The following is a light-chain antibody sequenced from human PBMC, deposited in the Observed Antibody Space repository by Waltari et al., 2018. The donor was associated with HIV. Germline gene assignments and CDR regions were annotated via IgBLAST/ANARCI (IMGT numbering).Light chain of an antibody. CDR3: AVWADSLSGPTWL. CDR1: RFDAESNF. Sequence: QSVLVQPPSVSGTPGQTVSISCSGGRFDAESNFVYWYHQLPGTAPKFVIYRDDQRPSGVPDRFSGSKSGTAASLAIGGLRSEDEADYYCAVWADSLSGPTWLFGGGTKLTVL. V-gene: IGLV1-47*01. J-gene: IGLJ3*02. CDR2: RDD.